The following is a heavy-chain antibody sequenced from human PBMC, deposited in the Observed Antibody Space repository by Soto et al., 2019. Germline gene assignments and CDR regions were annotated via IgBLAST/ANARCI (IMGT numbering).Heavy chain of an antibody. J-gene: IGHJ5*02. V-gene: IGHV4-39*01. CDR2: IYYSGST. CDR1: GGSISSSSYY. Sequence: QLQLQESGPGLVKPSETLSLTCTVSGGSISSSSYYWGWIRQPPGKGLEWIGRIYYSGSTYYNPSLKSRVSISVDTSKNQFSLKLSSVTAADTAVYYCARGMTTVTDTWFDPWGQGTLVTVSS. D-gene: IGHD4-4*01. CDR3: ARGMTTVTDTWFDP.